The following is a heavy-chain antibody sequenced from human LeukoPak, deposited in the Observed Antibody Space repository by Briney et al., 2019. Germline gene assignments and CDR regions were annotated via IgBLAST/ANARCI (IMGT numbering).Heavy chain of an antibody. J-gene: IGHJ4*02. Sequence: SETLSLTCSVSGYSISSGNYWGWIRQPPGKGLEWIGSIYHSGSTYYNSSLKSRATISVDTSKNQFSLKLSSVTAADTAVYYCAKGYCSSITCYDDRGAFDYWGQGTLVTVSS. CDR3: AKGYCSSITCYDDRGAFDY. D-gene: IGHD2-2*01. CDR2: IYHSGST. V-gene: IGHV4-38-2*02. CDR1: GYSISSGNY.